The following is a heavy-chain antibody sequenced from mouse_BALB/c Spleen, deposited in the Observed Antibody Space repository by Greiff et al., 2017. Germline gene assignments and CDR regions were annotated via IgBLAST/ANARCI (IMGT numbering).Heavy chain of an antibody. D-gene: IGHD2-4*01. J-gene: IGHJ1*01. Sequence: EVKLMESGPELVKPGASVKISCKASGYSFTGYFMNWVMQSHGKSLEWIGRINPYNGDTFYNQKFKGKATLTVDKSSSTAHMELRSLASEDSAVYYCARCYDYDWYFDVWGAGTTVTVSS. CDR2: INPYNGDT. V-gene: IGHV1-20*02. CDR1: GYSFTGYF. CDR3: ARCYDYDWYFDV.